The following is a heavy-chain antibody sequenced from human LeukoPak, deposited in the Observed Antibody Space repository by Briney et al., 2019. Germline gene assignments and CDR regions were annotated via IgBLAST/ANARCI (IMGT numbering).Heavy chain of an antibody. Sequence: SLRVSSMDSVGTFTIYAISWVRQAPGQGLEWMGGIIPIFGTANDAQKLQGRVTMTTDTSTSTAYMELRSLRSDDTAVYYCARGYTWEVLWLDYWGQGTLVTVSS. D-gene: IGHD3-10*01. CDR2: IIPIFGTA. J-gene: IGHJ4*02. V-gene: IGHV1-69*05. CDR3: ARGYTWEVLWLDY. CDR1: VGTFTIYA.